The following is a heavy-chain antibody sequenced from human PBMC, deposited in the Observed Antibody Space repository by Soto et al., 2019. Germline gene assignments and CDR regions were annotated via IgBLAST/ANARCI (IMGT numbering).Heavy chain of an antibody. V-gene: IGHV1-69*01. CDR1: GGTFSSYA. D-gene: IGHD2-2*01. Sequence: QVQLVQSGAEVKKPGSSVKVSCKASGGTFSSYAISWVRQAPGQGLEWMGGIIPIFGTANYAQKFHGRVTITAVEGTSTAYMELSSLRSEHTAVYYCARDWIVVVPAASGPRWFDPWGQGTLVTVSS. CDR3: ARDWIVVVPAASGPRWFDP. CDR2: IIPIFGTA. J-gene: IGHJ5*02.